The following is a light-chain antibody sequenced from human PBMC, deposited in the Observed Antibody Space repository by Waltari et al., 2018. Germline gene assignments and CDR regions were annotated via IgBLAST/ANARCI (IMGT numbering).Light chain of an antibody. V-gene: IGKV3-20*01. CDR2: GAS. J-gene: IGKJ2*01. CDR3: QQYGSSPS. Sequence: ETVLTQSPGTLSLSPGVRATLACRASQSVISSDLSWYQQKPGQAPRLLIYGASSRATRIPDRFSGSGSGTDFTLTISRLEPEDVAVYYCQQYGSSPSFGQGTKLEIK. CDR1: QSVISSD.